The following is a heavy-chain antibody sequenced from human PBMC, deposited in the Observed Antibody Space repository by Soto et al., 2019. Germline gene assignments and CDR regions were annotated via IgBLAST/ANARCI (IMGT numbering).Heavy chain of an antibody. CDR2: IYYSGST. V-gene: IGHV4-39*01. J-gene: IGHJ4*02. D-gene: IGHD3-22*01. CDR1: GGSISSTRHY. Sequence: TVSGGSISSTRHYWAWIRQPPGEGLDWIGNIYYSGSTYFNPSLESRVSMSVDTSKNQFSLRLSSVSAADTAVYYCARLAYYFDTSGSYQTSPFDYWGQGTLVTVSS. CDR3: ARLAYYFDTSGSYQTSPFDY.